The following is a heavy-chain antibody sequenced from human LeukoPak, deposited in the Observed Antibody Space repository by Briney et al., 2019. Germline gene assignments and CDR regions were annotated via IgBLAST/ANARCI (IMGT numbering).Heavy chain of an antibody. D-gene: IGHD2-15*01. CDR2: FDPEDGET. CDR3: ATGVDCSGGSCYGRIKDYFDY. Sequence: GASVKVSCKVSGYTLTELSMHWVRQAPGKGLEWMGGFDPEDGETIYAQKFQGRVTMTEDTSTDTAYMEPSSLRSEDTAVYYCATGVDCSGGSCYGRIKDYFDYWGQGTLVTVSS. J-gene: IGHJ4*02. CDR1: GYTLTELS. V-gene: IGHV1-24*01.